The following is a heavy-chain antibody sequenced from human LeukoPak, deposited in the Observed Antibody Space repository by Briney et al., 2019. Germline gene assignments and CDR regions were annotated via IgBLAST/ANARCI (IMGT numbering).Heavy chain of an antibody. CDR3: ARGGLTSSWFYYGVDV. V-gene: IGHV3-30-3*01. CDR2: ISYDGSNI. CDR1: GFTFSQYA. D-gene: IGHD6-19*01. J-gene: IGHJ6*02. Sequence: GGSLRLSCAASGFTFSQYAMHWVRQAPGKGLEWMAIISYDGSNIYYARSVRVRFTISRDNSKNTLYLQMNSLTADDPAVYYCARGGLTSSWFYYGVDVWGQGTTVTVSS.